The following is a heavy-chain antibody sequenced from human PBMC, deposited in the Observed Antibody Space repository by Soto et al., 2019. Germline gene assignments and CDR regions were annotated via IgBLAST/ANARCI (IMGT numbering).Heavy chain of an antibody. CDR2: IYYSGST. CDR1: GGSISSSSYY. Sequence: QLQLQESGPGLVKPSETLSLTCTVSGGSISSSSYYWGWIRQPPGKGLEWIGSIYYSGSTYYNPSLKRRVTIAVDTSKNQFSLKLSSMTAADTAVYYCARVVATLDQFDPWGQGTLVTVSS. J-gene: IGHJ5*02. CDR3: ARVVATLDQFDP. V-gene: IGHV4-39*01. D-gene: IGHD2-15*01.